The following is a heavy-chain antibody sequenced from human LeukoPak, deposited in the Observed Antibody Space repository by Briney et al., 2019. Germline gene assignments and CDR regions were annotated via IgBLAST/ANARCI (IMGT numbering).Heavy chain of an antibody. CDR2: ITSNGGTT. D-gene: IGHD1-20*01. V-gene: IGHV3-64*02. CDR1: GFTFSSYA. CDR3: ARDLTGTGDY. J-gene: IGHJ4*02. Sequence: GGSLRLSRDVSGFTFSSYAMHWLRQAPGKGLEYVSSITSNGGTTYYADSVKGRFTISRDNSKNTLYLQMGSLRAEDMAVYYCARDLTGTGDYWGQGTLVTDSS.